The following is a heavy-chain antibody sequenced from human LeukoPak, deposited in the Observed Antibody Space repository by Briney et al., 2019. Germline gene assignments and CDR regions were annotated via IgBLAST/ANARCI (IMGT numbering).Heavy chain of an antibody. Sequence: SETLSLTCAVYGGSFSGYYWSWIRQPPGKGLEWIGEINHSGSTNYNPSLKSRVTISVDTSKNQFSLKLSSVTAADTAMYYCARGFARGYSYGYPTYFDYWGQGTLVTVSS. J-gene: IGHJ4*02. CDR2: INHSGST. CDR1: GGSFSGYY. D-gene: IGHD5-18*01. CDR3: ARGFARGYSYGYPTYFDY. V-gene: IGHV4-34*01.